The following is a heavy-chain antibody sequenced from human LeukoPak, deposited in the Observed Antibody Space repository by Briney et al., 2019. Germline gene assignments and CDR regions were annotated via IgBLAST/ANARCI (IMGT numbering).Heavy chain of an antibody. CDR3: ARVTEN. V-gene: IGHV3-7*01. Sequence: GGSLRLSCAASGFTFSDYWMSWVRQAPGKGLEGVANIKEDGSEKYYVDSVKGRFTISRDNAKKKLYLQMNSLRAEDTAVYYCARVTENWGQGTLVTVSS. J-gene: IGHJ1*01. CDR2: IKEDGSEK. CDR1: GFTFSDYW.